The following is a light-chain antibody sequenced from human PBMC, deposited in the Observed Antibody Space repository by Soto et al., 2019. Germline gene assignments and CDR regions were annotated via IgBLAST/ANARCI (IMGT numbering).Light chain of an antibody. J-gene: IGKJ1*01. V-gene: IGKV1-39*01. CDR3: QQSFSTPGA. Sequence: DIQMTQSPSSLSASVGDTVTITCRASQSISNYLNWYLQTPGKAPKLLIYAASSLQTGVPSRFSGSGSGTDFTLTISSLQPEDFATYYCQQSFSTPGAFGQGTKVEMK. CDR2: AAS. CDR1: QSISNY.